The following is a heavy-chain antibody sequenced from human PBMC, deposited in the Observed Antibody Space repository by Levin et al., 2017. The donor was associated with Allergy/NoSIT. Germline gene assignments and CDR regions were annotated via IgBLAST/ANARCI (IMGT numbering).Heavy chain of an antibody. J-gene: IGHJ2*01. CDR2: ISYDGSNK. Sequence: GGSLRLSCAASGFTFSSYALHWVRQAPGKGLEWVAVISYDGSNKYYADSVKGRFTISRDNSKNTLYLQMNSLRAEDTAVYYCARDRGSGKNKRKYWYFDLWGRGTLATVSS. V-gene: IGHV3-30-3*01. CDR1: GFTFSSYA. CDR3: ARDRGSGKNKRKYWYFDL. D-gene: IGHD3-10*01.